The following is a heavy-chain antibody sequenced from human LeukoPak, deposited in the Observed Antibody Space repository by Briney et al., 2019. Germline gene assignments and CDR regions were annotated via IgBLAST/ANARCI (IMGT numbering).Heavy chain of an antibody. Sequence: GGSLRLSCAASGFTFIRHGMQWVRQAPGKVLEWVAAVSYEESNKYYADSVKGRLTISRDNSKNTLFLQMNSLRAEDTAVYYCAKDLGVIIVPYAIDYYGLDVWGQGTKVTVSS. CDR1: GFTFIRHG. V-gene: IGHV3-30*18. CDR3: AKDLGVIIVPYAIDYYGLDV. J-gene: IGHJ6*02. D-gene: IGHD2-2*01. CDR2: VSYEESNK.